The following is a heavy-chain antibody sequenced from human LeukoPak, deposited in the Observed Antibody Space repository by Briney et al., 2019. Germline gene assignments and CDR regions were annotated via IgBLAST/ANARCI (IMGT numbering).Heavy chain of an antibody. Sequence: GGSLRLSCVASEFTFSTYDMNWVRQAPGKGLEWVSSISSSSTYIYYADSVKGRFTISRDNAKNSVYLQMNSLRAEDTAVYYCARVRPYYYGMDVWGQGTTVTVSS. J-gene: IGHJ6*02. V-gene: IGHV3-21*01. CDR3: ARVRPYYYGMDV. CDR1: EFTFSTYD. CDR2: ISSSSTYI.